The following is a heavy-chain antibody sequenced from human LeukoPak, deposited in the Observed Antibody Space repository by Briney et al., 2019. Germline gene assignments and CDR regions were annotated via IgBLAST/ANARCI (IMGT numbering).Heavy chain of an antibody. V-gene: IGHV4-4*07. CDR3: ARDYSYPDY. CDR1: GASISAYR. D-gene: IGHD5-18*01. CDR2: IYSSGRT. J-gene: IGHJ4*02. Sequence: PSETLSLTCSVSGASISAYRWSWIRQPAGKGLEWIGRIYSSGRTNYIPSLKSRLTMSVETSKNQSSLKLNSVTAADTAVYYCARDYSYPDYWGQGTLVTVSS.